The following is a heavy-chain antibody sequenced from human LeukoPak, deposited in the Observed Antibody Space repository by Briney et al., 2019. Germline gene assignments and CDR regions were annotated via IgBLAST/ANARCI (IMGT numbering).Heavy chain of an antibody. CDR3: ARVSDISVAAYFDY. Sequence: GGSLRLSCVASGFTFDDYGMSWVRQAPGKGLEWVSGINWNGGSTGYADSVKGRFTISRDNAKNSLYLQMNSLRAEDTALYYCARVSDISVAAYFDYWGQGTLVTVSS. V-gene: IGHV3-20*04. CDR1: GFTFDDYG. CDR2: INWNGGST. J-gene: IGHJ4*02. D-gene: IGHD6-19*01.